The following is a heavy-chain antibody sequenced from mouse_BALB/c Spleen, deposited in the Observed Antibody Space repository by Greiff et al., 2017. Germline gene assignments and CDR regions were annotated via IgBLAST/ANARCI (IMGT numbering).Heavy chain of an antibody. Sequence: QVQLQQSGAELVRPGTSVKVSCKASGYAFTNYLIEWVKQRPGQGLEWIGVINPGSGGTNYNEKFKGKATLTADKSSSTAYMQLSSLTSDDSAVYFCAREGVYDYEGFDDWGQGTTLTVSS. D-gene: IGHD2-4*01. CDR2: INPGSGGT. J-gene: IGHJ2*01. CDR1: GYAFTNYL. V-gene: IGHV1-54*01. CDR3: AREGVYDYEGFDD.